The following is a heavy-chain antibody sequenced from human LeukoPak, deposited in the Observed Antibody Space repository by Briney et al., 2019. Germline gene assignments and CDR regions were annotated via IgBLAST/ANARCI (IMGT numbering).Heavy chain of an antibody. J-gene: IGHJ6*02. D-gene: IGHD2-15*01. V-gene: IGHV3-11*01. CDR3: ASTLGYCSGGSCFLARYYYYYGMDV. CDR2: ISSSGSTI. CDR1: GFTFSDYY. Sequence: GGSLRLSCAASGFTFSDYYMSWIRQAPGKGLEWVSYISSSGSTIYYADSVKGRFTISRDNAKNSLYLQMNSLRAEDTAVYYCASTLGYCSGGSCFLARYYYYYGMDVGGQGTTVTVSS.